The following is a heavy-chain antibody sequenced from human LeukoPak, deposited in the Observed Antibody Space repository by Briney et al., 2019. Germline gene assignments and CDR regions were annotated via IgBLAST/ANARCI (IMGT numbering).Heavy chain of an antibody. J-gene: IGHJ3*02. Sequence: KPSETLSLTCTVSGGSISSSSYYWGWIRQPPGKGLEWIGSIYYSGSTYYNPSLKSRVTISVDTSKNQFSLKLSSVTAADTAVYYCARRPWWDYELDAFDIWGQGTMVTVSS. CDR3: ARRPWWDYELDAFDI. CDR1: GGSISSSSYY. CDR2: IYYSGST. D-gene: IGHD2-15*01. V-gene: IGHV4-39*01.